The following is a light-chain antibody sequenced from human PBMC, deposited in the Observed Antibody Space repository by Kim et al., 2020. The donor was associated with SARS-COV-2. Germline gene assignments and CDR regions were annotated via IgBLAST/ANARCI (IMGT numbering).Light chain of an antibody. V-gene: IGKV3-20*01. CDR2: GAS. Sequence: EILLTQSPGTLSLSPGERATLSCRASQSVSSTYVAWYQQKPGQAPSLLIYGASSRATGIPDRFSGSGSGTDFTLTISRLEPEDFAVYYCQQYNTSPITFGQGTRLEIK. CDR1: QSVSSTY. J-gene: IGKJ5*01. CDR3: QQYNTSPIT.